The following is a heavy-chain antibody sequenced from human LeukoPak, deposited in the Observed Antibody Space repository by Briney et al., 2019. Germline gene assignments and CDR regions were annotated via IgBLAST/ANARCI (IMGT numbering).Heavy chain of an antibody. CDR1: GGSISSGGYY. CDR3: TRASYYDFWSGYRDKDYYYYMDV. D-gene: IGHD3-3*01. V-gene: IGHV4-31*03. J-gene: IGHJ6*03. Sequence: SETLSLTCTVSGGSISSGGYYWSWIRQHPGEGLEWIGYIYYSGSTYYNPSLKSRVTISVDTSKNQFSLKLSSVTAADTAVYYCTRASYYDFWSGYRDKDYYYYMDVWGKGTTVTVSS. CDR2: IYYSGST.